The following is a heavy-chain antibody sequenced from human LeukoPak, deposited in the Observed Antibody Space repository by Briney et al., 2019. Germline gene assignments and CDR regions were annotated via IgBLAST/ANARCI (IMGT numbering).Heavy chain of an antibody. D-gene: IGHD3-10*01. CDR2: FTNGGSGA. V-gene: IGHV3-74*01. CDR1: GFTLSDYW. J-gene: IGHJ4*02. Sequence: GGSLRLSCAASGFTLSDYWMHWVRQVPGKGLMWISRFTNGGSGAGYADSVMGRFIISRDDTKNTLCLQMNSLRAEDTAVYYCASSGYGHFYYDYWGQGAVVTVSS. CDR3: ASSGYGHFYYDY.